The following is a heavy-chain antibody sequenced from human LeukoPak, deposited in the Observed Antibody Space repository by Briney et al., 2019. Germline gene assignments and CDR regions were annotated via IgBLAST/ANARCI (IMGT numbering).Heavy chain of an antibody. D-gene: IGHD3-10*01. Sequence: SETLSLTCTVSGGSISSSDYYWSWIRQPPGKGLEWIGYIYYSGSTYYNPSLKSRVTISIDSSKKQFSLKLTSVTAADTAVYYCARAGFGIDFWGRGTLVTVSS. V-gene: IGHV4-30-4*08. CDR3: ARAGFGIDF. J-gene: IGHJ4*02. CDR2: IYYSGST. CDR1: GGSISSSDYY.